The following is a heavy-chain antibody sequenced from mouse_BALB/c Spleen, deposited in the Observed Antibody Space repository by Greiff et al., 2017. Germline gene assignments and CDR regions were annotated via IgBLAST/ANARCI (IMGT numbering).Heavy chain of an antibody. CDR1: GFTFSSYA. CDR3: ARYDYFDY. CDR2: ISSGGST. J-gene: IGHJ2*01. D-gene: IGHD2-3*01. Sequence: EVQRVESGGGLVKPGGSLKLSCAASGFTFSSYAMSWVRQTPEKRLEWVASISSGGSTYYPDSVKGRFTISRDNARNILYLQMSSLRSEDTAMYYCARYDYFDYWGQGTTRTVSS. V-gene: IGHV5-6-5*01.